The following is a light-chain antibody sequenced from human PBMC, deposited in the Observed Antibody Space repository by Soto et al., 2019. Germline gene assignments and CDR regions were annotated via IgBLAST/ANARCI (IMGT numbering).Light chain of an antibody. V-gene: IGLV2-23*01. CDR1: SSDVGSYNL. CDR3: CSYAGSSTFV. Sequence: CVLTQPASVSGSPGHSITIFCTGTSSDVGSYNLVSWYQQHPGKAPKLMIYEGSKRPSGVSNRFSGSKSGNTASLTISGLQAEDEADYYCCSYAGSSTFVFGTGTKVTVL. CDR2: EGS. J-gene: IGLJ1*01.